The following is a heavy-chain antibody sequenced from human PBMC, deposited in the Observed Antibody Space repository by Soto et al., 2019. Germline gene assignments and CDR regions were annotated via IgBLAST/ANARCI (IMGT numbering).Heavy chain of an antibody. CDR3: ARESIVVIPAAQTSALEH. CDR1: GYTFAKYG. V-gene: IGHV1-18*01. J-gene: IGHJ4*02. Sequence: QVQLVQSGAEVKKPGASVKVSCKASGYTFAKYGISWVRQAPGQGLEWMGWISAYNGYTNHAQKFQGRGVMTTDTPTSTAYMELRSLRSDDTAMYYCARESIVVIPAAQTSALEHWGQGTVVTVSS. D-gene: IGHD2-2*01. CDR2: ISAYNGYT.